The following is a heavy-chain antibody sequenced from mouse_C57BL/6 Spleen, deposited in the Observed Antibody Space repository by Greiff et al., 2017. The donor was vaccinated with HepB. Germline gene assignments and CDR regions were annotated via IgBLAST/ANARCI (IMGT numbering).Heavy chain of an antibody. CDR2: INPSSGYT. CDR3: AREDGYFDY. J-gene: IGHJ2*01. D-gene: IGHD2-3*01. Sequence: VQLVESGAELARPGASVKMSCKASGYTFTSYTMHWVKQRPGQGLEWIGYINPSSGYTKYNQKFKDKATLTADKSSSTAYMQLSSLTSEDSAVYYCAREDGYFDYWGQGTTLTVSS. V-gene: IGHV1-4*01. CDR1: GYTFTSYT.